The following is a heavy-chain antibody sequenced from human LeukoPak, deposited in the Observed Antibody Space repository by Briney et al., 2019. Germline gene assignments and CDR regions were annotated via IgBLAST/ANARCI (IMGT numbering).Heavy chain of an antibody. CDR2: IRSGGGIK. V-gene: IGHV3-30*02. J-gene: IGHJ4*02. CDR1: GFTFDNYG. CDR3: AKVGDSYGFYFDS. D-gene: IGHD5-18*01. Sequence: GGSLRLSCAASGFTFDNYGMHWVRQAPGKGLEWVAFIRSGGGIKYYADSVKGRFTISRDDSKNTLYLQMNSLKTEDTAIYYCAKVGDSYGFYFDSWGQGTLVTASS.